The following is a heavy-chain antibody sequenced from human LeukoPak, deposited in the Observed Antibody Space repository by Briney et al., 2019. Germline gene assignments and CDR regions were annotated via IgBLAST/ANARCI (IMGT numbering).Heavy chain of an antibody. CDR2: ISYDGSNK. CDR1: GFTFSSYA. D-gene: IGHD2-15*01. J-gene: IGHJ4*02. CDR3: ARDLPIVVVVADHFDY. V-gene: IGHV3-30*04. Sequence: GGSLRLSCSASGFTFSSYAMHWVRQAPGKGLEWVAVISYDGSNKYYADSVKGRFTISRDNSKNTLYLQMNSLRAEDTAVYYCARDLPIVVVVADHFDYWGQGTLVTVSS.